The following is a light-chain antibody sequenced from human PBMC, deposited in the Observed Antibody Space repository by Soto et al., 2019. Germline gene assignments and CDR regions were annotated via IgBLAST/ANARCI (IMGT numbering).Light chain of an antibody. Sequence: QSALTQPASVYGFLGQSITISCTGTSSDIGGYKYVSWYQQHTGKAPKLIIFEVSKRPSGVSDRFSGSNSGNTASLTISGLQAEDEADYYCTSYSRYRVLVFGGGTKVTVL. J-gene: IGLJ3*02. CDR3: TSYSRYRVLV. CDR1: SSDIGGYKY. CDR2: EVS. V-gene: IGLV2-14*01.